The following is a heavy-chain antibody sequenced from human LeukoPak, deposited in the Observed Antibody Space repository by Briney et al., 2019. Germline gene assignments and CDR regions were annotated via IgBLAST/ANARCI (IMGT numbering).Heavy chain of an antibody. CDR3: ARVHSNGNDY. CDR1: GFTFSDYY. CDR2: ISSGSIYT. V-gene: IGHV3-11*05. Sequence: GGSLRLSCAASGFTFSDYYMTWIRQAPGKGLEWVSYISSGSIYTTYADSVKGRFTISRDNAKTSLYLQMNTLRAEDTAVYYCARVHSNGNDYWSQGTLVTVSS. J-gene: IGHJ4*02. D-gene: IGHD5-18*01.